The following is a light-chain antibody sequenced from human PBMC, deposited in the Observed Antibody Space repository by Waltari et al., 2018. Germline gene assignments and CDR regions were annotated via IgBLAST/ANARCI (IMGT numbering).Light chain of an antibody. V-gene: IGLV3-21*04. CDR2: DES. CDR1: KLGSRS. Sequence: SDVLTQPPSVSAAPGETARITCGGNKLGSRSVHWYQQRPGQAPGLVIYDESDRPSGIPERFSGSKAGNTATLIISRVEAGDEADYYCQVWNSVGDHLSGVFGGGTKLTV. CDR3: QVWNSVGDHLSGV. J-gene: IGLJ3*02.